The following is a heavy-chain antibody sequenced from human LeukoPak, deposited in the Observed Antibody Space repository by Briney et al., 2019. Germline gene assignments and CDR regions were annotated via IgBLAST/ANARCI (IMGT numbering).Heavy chain of an antibody. D-gene: IGHD3-9*01. V-gene: IGHV4-34*01. CDR3: ARGPPYDSWTGYYQIDY. CDR2: INHSGST. Sequence: SSETLSLTCAVYGGSFSGYYWSWIRQPPGKGLEWIGGINHSGSTNYNPSLKSRVTISVDTSKNQFSLKLSSVTDADTAVYYCARGPPYDSWTGYYQIDYWGQGTLVTVSS. CDR1: GGSFSGYY. J-gene: IGHJ4*02.